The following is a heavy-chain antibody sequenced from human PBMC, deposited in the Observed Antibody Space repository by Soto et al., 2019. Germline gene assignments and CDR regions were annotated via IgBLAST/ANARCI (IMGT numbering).Heavy chain of an antibody. D-gene: IGHD2-2*01. Sequence: EVQLVESGGGLVKPGGSLRLSCAASGFTFSSYDMNWVRQAPGKGLEYVSSITTSGSYIYYGDSVTGRFTISRDNAKNSLFLQINSLRAEDTAVYYCVRSGIAPMPRHNRFDPWGQGTLVPLSS. V-gene: IGHV3-21*01. CDR1: GFTFSSYD. J-gene: IGHJ5*02. CDR3: VRSGIAPMPRHNRFDP. CDR2: ITTSGSYI.